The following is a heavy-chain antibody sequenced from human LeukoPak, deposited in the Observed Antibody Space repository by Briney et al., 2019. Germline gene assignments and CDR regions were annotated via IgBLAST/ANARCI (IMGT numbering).Heavy chain of an antibody. CDR1: GYTFTSYD. J-gene: IGHJ6*02. CDR3: ARDQGDYGMDV. Sequence: ASVKVSCKASGYTFTSYDINWVRQAPGQGLEWMGWINPNSGGTNYAQKFQGWVTMTRDTSISTAYMELSRLRSDDTAVYYCARDQGDYGMDVWGQGTTVTVSS. V-gene: IGHV1-2*04. CDR2: INPNSGGT.